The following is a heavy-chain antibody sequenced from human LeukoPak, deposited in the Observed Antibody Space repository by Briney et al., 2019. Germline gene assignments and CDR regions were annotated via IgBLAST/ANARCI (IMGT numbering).Heavy chain of an antibody. CDR3: ARDIAYTSDLDY. J-gene: IGHJ4*02. CDR2: IKEDGSNK. Sequence: PGGSLRLSCVASGFPFSSYWMSWVRQTAGKGLEWVANIKEDGSNKYYVDSVKGRFTISRDNAKNTLYLQMNSLRAADTAVYYCARDIAYTSDLDYWGQGTLVTVSS. D-gene: IGHD2-21*01. V-gene: IGHV3-7*04. CDR1: GFPFSSYW.